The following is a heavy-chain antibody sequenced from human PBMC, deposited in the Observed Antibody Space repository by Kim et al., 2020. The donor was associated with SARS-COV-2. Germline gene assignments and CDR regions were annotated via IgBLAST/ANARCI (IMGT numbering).Heavy chain of an antibody. V-gene: IGHV1-69*13. J-gene: IGHJ3*02. Sequence: SVKVSCKASGGTFSSYAISWVRQAPGQGLEWMGGIIPIFGTANYAQKFQGRVTITADESTSTAYMELSSLRSEDTAVYYCARGLRSGFIQLSDAFDIWGQGTMVTVSS. CDR1: GGTFSSYA. CDR2: IIPIFGTA. D-gene: IGHD1-1*01. CDR3: ARGLRSGFIQLSDAFDI.